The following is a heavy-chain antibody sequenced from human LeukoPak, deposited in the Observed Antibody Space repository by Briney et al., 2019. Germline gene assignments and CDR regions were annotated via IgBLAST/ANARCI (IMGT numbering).Heavy chain of an antibody. V-gene: IGHV1-2*02. D-gene: IGHD3-10*01. CDR2: INPNSGGT. CDR1: GYTFTGYY. Sequence: PGASVKVSCKASGYTFTGYYMHWVRQAPGQGLEWMGWINPNSGGTNYAQKFQGRVTMTRGTSISTAYMELSRLRSDDTAVYYCARAMVRGVISLAPGYWGQGTLVTVSS. CDR3: ARAMVRGVISLAPGY. J-gene: IGHJ4*02.